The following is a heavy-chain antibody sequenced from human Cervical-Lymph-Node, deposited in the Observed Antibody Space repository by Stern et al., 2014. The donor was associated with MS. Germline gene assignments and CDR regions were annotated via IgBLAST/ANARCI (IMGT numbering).Heavy chain of an antibody. Sequence: GKLEESGAEVKKPGASVNISCKASGYLFTTYYMHWVRQAPGQGLEWMGIINPNSGNPKYAQKFQGRLTMNRDTSSSTIYMELSSLRSDDTAVYYCARDLGWGNYYFDYWGQGALVTVSS. CDR2: INPNSGNP. J-gene: IGHJ4*02. D-gene: IGHD3/OR15-3a*01. CDR3: ARDLGWGNYYFDY. V-gene: IGHV1-46*01. CDR1: GYLFTTYY.